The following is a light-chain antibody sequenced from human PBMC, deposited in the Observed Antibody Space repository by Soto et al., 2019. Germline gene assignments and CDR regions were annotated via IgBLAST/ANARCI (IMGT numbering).Light chain of an antibody. CDR1: QDISTY. Sequence: DIQMTQSPSSLSPSVGDRVTITCRASQDISTYLAWYQQKPGKVPSLLIYAASNLRSGVPSRFSGSGSGTYFTLTISSLQPEDVATYYCQKYNSAPPAFGGVTKVEIK. J-gene: IGKJ4*01. V-gene: IGKV1-27*01. CDR3: QKYNSAPPA. CDR2: AAS.